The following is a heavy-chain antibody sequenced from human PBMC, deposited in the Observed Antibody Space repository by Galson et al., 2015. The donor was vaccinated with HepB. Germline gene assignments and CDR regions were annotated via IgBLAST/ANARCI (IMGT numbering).Heavy chain of an antibody. J-gene: IGHJ4*01. CDR2: IFWDDDK. Sequence: PALVKPTQTLSLTCSFSGFSLNTPGMGVGWIRQPPGKALEWLALIFWDDDKRYNSSLKTRLTITKDTSRNQVVLTLTNMDPLDTATYYCAHYTSSSQSYYLDSWCHRTLVTVSS. D-gene: IGHD6-6*01. CDR3: AHYTSSSQSYYLDS. V-gene: IGHV2-5*02. CDR1: GFSLNTPGMG.